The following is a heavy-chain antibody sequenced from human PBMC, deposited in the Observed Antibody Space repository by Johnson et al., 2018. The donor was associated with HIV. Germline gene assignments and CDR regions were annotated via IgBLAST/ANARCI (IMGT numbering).Heavy chain of an antibody. CDR2: IKSKTDGGTT. V-gene: IGHV3-15*01. CDR3: TTGGVSSGYYFFH. D-gene: IGHD3-22*01. J-gene: IGHJ3*01. Sequence: VQLVESGGGVVQPGSSLRLSCAASGFTVSSNYMSWVRQAPGKGLEWVGRIKSKTDGGTTDYAALVKGRFSISRDDSKNTLFLQMNSQKTEDTAVYYCTTGGVSSGYYFFHWGQGTMVTVSS. CDR1: GFTVSSNY.